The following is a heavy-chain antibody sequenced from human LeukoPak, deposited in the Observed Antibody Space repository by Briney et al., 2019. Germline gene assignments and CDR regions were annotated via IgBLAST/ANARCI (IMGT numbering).Heavy chain of an antibody. J-gene: IGHJ3*02. CDR1: GGSINSGSYY. Sequence: PSETLSLTCSVSGGSINSGSYYWNWIRQPAGKGLEWIGRIYSSGTTNYNPSLESRVTISGDTSKNQFSLKLSSVTAADTAVYYCARQFYGGKGEEAFDIWGQGTMVTVSS. D-gene: IGHD4-23*01. CDR3: ARQFYGGKGEEAFDI. V-gene: IGHV4-61*02. CDR2: IYSSGTT.